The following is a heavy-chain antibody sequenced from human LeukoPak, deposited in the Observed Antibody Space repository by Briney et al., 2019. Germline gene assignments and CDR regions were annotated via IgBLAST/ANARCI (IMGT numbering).Heavy chain of an antibody. Sequence: GGSLRLSCAASGFTFSSYAMSWVRQAPGKGLEWVSTISGSGGSTYYADSVKGRFTISRDNSKNTLYLQMNSLRAEDTAVYYCAKDERGGYSNYNAFDIWGQGTMVTVSS. D-gene: IGHD4-11*01. CDR2: ISGSGGST. CDR1: GFTFSSYA. J-gene: IGHJ3*02. CDR3: AKDERGGYSNYNAFDI. V-gene: IGHV3-23*01.